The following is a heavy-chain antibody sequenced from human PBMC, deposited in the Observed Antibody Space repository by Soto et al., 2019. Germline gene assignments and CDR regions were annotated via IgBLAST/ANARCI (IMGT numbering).Heavy chain of an antibody. CDR1: GFTFSEAW. Sequence: GGSLRLSCVVSGFTFSEAWMNWVRQAPGKGLEWVGRIKSKDVGATTDYAAPVKGKFTISRDDSKNTLFLQMNSLKSDDTAMYYCTTASFYAWGPGTTVTVSS. J-gene: IGHJ6*02. D-gene: IGHD2-2*01. CDR2: IKSKDVGATT. V-gene: IGHV3-15*07. CDR3: TTASFYA.